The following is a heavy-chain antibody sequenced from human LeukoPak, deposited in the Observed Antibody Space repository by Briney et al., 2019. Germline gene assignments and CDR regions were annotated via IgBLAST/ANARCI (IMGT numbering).Heavy chain of an antibody. J-gene: IGHJ4*02. CDR1: GFTFSSYS. D-gene: IGHD2-21*02. V-gene: IGHV3-21*01. Sequence: GGSLRLSCAASGFTFSSYSMNWVRQAPGKGLEWVSSISSSSSYIYYADSVKGRFTNSRDNAKNSLYLQMNSLRAEDTAVYYCARDEGEVVTSKTFDYWGQGTLVTVSS. CDR2: ISSSSSYI. CDR3: ARDEGEVVTSKTFDY.